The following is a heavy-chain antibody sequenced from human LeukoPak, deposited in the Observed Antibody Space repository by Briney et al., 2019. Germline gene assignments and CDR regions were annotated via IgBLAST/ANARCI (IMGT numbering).Heavy chain of an antibody. V-gene: IGHV1-46*01. Sequence: ASVKVSCKASGYTFTPYSMHWVRPAPGQALEWMGVINASGGSTYYAQKFQGIVTATRDTSTSTVYLDLSSLRAEDTAVYYCAREQVAGRRSFDYWGQGTLVTVSS. CDR2: INASGGST. J-gene: IGHJ4*02. CDR3: AREQVAGRRSFDY. CDR1: GYTFTPYS. D-gene: IGHD6-6*01.